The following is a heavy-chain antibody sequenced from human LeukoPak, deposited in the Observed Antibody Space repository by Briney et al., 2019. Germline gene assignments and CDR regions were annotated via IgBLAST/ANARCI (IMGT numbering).Heavy chain of an antibody. CDR1: GYTFTGYY. V-gene: IGHV1-18*04. J-gene: IGHJ3*02. CDR3: ARRADTAMALFAFDI. CDR2: INPNSGNT. Sequence: ASVKVSCKASGYTFTGYYMHWVRQAPGQGLEWMGWINPNSGNTNYAQKLQGRVTMTTDTSTSTAYMELRSLRSDDTAVYYCARRADTAMALFAFDIWGQGTMVTVSS. D-gene: IGHD5-18*01.